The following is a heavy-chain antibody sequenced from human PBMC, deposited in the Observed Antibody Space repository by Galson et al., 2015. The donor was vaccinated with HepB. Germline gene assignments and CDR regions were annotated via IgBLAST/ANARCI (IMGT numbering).Heavy chain of an antibody. V-gene: IGHV5-10-1*01. J-gene: IGHJ4*02. D-gene: IGHD2-8*01. CDR1: GYTFTAFW. CDR3: ARWPKYCTNAVCYSFDY. Sequence: QSGAEVKKPGESLRISCKGSGYTFTAFWINWVRQMPGKGLEWMGRIDPSESYTNYSPSFQGHVTISADKSISTAYLQWSSLKASDTAMYYRARWPKYCTNAVCYSFDYWGQGTLVTVSS. CDR2: IDPSESYT.